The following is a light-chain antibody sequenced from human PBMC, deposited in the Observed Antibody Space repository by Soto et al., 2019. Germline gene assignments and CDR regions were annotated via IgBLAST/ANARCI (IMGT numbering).Light chain of an antibody. CDR2: DVS. CDR1: TSDVGGYKY. CDR3: CSYAGNYIYV. V-gene: IGLV2-11*01. Sequence: QSALTQPRSVSGSPGQSVTISCTGTTSDVGGYKYVSWYQQHPGGAPKVMIYDVSKRPSGVPDRFSGSKSGNTASLTISGLQTEYEADYYFCSYAGNYIYVFGTGTKLTVL. J-gene: IGLJ1*01.